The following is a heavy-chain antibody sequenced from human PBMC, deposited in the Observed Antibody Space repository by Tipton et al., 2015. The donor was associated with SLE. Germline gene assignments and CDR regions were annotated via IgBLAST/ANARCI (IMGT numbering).Heavy chain of an antibody. CDR1: GFTVSSNY. CDR2: IYSGGST. V-gene: IGHV3-53*01. J-gene: IGHJ4*02. Sequence: GSLRLSCAASGFTVSSNYMSWVRQAPGKGLEWVSVIYSGGSTYYADSVKGRFTISRDNSKNTLYLQMNSLRAEDTAVYYCAKDLIRDPVGYWGQGTLVTVSS. CDR3: AKDLIRDPVGY. D-gene: IGHD4-23*01.